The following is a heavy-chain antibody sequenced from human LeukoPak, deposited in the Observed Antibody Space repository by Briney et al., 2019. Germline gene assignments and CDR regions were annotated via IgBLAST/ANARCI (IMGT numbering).Heavy chain of an antibody. J-gene: IGHJ4*02. D-gene: IGHD4-17*01. CDR2: INPNGGGT. Sequence: ASVKVSCKASGYTFTGYYMHWVRQAPGQGLEWMGWINPNGGGTNYAQKFQGRVTMTRDTSISTAYMELSRLRSDDTAVYYCASIGYGDPLLDYWGQGTLVTVSS. CDR1: GYTFTGYY. CDR3: ASIGYGDPLLDY. V-gene: IGHV1-2*02.